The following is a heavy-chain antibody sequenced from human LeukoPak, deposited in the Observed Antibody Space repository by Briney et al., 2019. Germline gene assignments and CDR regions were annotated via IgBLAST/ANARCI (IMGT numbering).Heavy chain of an antibody. D-gene: IGHD4-17*01. CDR1: GFTFSSYA. V-gene: IGHV3-23*01. CDR2: ISGSGGST. CDR3: AKGYGDGDASDY. J-gene: IGHJ4*02. Sequence: GGSLRLSCAASGFTFSSYAMSWVRQAPGNGLEWVSAISGSGGSTYYADSVKGRFTISRDNSKNTLYLQMNSLRAEDTAVYYCAKGYGDGDASDYWGQGTLVTVSS.